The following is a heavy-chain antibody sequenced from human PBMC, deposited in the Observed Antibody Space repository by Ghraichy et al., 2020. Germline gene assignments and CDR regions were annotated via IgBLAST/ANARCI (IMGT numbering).Heavy chain of an antibody. Sequence: SETLSLTCTVSGGSISSYYWSWIRQPPGKGLEWIGYIYYSGSTNYNPSLKSRVTISVDTSKNQFSLKLSSVTAADTAVYYCARDGNWNYGSRYYYYGMDVWGQGTTVTVSS. CDR2: IYYSGST. CDR1: GGSISSYY. D-gene: IGHD1-7*01. J-gene: IGHJ6*02. CDR3: ARDGNWNYGSRYYYYGMDV. V-gene: IGHV4-59*01.